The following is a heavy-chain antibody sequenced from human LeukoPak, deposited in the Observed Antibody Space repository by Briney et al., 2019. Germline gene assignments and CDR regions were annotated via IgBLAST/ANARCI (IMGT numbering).Heavy chain of an antibody. CDR3: ARDWGTSPDAFDI. CDR1: GFSFSSYA. D-gene: IGHD3-16*01. CDR2: ISYDGSNK. V-gene: IGHV3-30-3*01. J-gene: IGHJ3*02. Sequence: GGSLRLSCAASGFSFSSYAMSWVRQAPDKGLEWVAVISYDGSNKYYADSVKGRFTISRDNSKNTLYLQMNSLRAEDTAVYYCARDWGTSPDAFDIWGQGTMVTVSS.